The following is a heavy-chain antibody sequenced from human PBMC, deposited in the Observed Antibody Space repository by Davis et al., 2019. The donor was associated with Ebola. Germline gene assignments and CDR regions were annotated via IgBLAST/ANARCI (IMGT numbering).Heavy chain of an antibody. CDR3: ARGKWFDP. J-gene: IGHJ5*02. Sequence: SVKVSCKTSGGTFTNYAVNWVRQSPGQGLEWMGRIIPVVDTKDYAQKFQGRVTLTADKATNTAYMELSGLRFDDTAVYYCARGKWFDPWGQGTLVSVTS. V-gene: IGHV1-69*04. CDR2: IIPVVDTK. CDR1: GGTFTNYA.